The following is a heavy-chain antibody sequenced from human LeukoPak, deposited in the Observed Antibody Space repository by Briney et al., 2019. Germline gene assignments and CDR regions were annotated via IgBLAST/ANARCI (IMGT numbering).Heavy chain of an antibody. D-gene: IGHD1-26*01. Sequence: SETLSLTCTVSGGSISSYYWSWIRQPPGKGLEWIGSIYHSGSTYYNPSLKSRVTISVDTSKNQFSLKLSSVTAADTAVYYCARLSGSLLFDYWGQGTLVTVSS. CDR2: IYHSGST. CDR3: ARLSGSLLFDY. CDR1: GGSISSYY. J-gene: IGHJ4*02. V-gene: IGHV4-59*08.